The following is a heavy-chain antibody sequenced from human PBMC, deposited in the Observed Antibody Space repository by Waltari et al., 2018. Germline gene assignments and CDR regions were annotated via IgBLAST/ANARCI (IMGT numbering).Heavy chain of an antibody. J-gene: IGHJ6*02. CDR3: ANHRRGGLGMEV. D-gene: IGHD2-15*01. V-gene: IGHV3-74*01. Sequence: EAHLVESGGGLVQPGGSLRLSCAASGFTFSNFWMHWVRQAPGKGLVWVASIRSDGTGATYADSVRCRFTISRDDAKNTLFLQMTILRADDTAVYYCANHRRGGLGMEVWGQGTTVTVSS. CDR2: IRSDGTGA. CDR1: GFTFSNFW.